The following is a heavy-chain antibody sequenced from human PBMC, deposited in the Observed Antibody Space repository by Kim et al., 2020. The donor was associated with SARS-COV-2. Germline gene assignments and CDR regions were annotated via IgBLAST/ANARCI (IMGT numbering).Heavy chain of an antibody. CDR1: GFTFSSYG. J-gene: IGHJ5*02. Sequence: GGSLRLSCAASGFTFSSYGMHWVRQAPGKGLEWVAVIWYDGSNKYYADSVKGRFTISRDNSKNTLYLQMNSLRAEDTAVYYCAGEYDFRGRGLFDPWGQGTLATVSS. CDR2: IWYDGSNK. V-gene: IGHV3-33*01. D-gene: IGHD3-3*01. CDR3: AGEYDFRGRGLFDP.